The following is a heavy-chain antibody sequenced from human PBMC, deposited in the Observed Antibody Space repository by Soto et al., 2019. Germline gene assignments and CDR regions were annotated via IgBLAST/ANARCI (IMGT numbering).Heavy chain of an antibody. CDR3: ARYCSSVSCYDEI. Sequence: QVQLVQSGAEVKKPGASVKVSCKASGYTFTGYYIHWVRQAPGQGLEWMGWINPNSGSTNYAQKFQGGVTMTKDMSITTTYMDLSRLRSDDTAVYYCARYCSSVSCYDEIWGQGTMITVSS. CDR2: INPNSGST. CDR1: GYTFTGYY. D-gene: IGHD2-15*01. V-gene: IGHV1-2*02. J-gene: IGHJ3*02.